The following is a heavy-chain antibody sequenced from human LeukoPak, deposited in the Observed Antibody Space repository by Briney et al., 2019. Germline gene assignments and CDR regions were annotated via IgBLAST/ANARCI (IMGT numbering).Heavy chain of an antibody. CDR3: ARERGKDFDY. V-gene: IGHV3-48*03. CDR2: ISSGGSAI. CDR1: GFTLSSYE. Sequence: GGSLRLSCAASGFTLSSYEMNWVRQAPGKGLEWVSYISSGGSAIKYADSVKGRFTISRDNAKNSLYLQMNSLRAEDTAVYYCARERGKDFDYWGQGTLVTVAS. J-gene: IGHJ4*02.